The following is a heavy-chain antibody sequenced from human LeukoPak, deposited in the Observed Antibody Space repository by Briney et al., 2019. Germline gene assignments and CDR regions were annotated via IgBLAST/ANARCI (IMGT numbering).Heavy chain of an antibody. CDR1: GGTFSSYA. V-gene: IGHV1-69*05. CDR2: IIPIFGTA. Sequence: SVKVSCKASGGTFSSYAFSWVRQAPGQGLEWMGGIIPIFGTANYAQKFQGRVTITTDESTSTAYMELSSLRSEDTAVYYCARDRSLWFGELLPQDAFDIWGQGTMVTVSS. D-gene: IGHD3-10*01. CDR3: ARDRSLWFGELLPQDAFDI. J-gene: IGHJ3*02.